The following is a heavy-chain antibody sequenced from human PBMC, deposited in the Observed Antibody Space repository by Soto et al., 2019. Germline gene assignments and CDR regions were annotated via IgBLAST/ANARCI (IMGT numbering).Heavy chain of an antibody. CDR3: ARGGAMGVDY. J-gene: IGHJ4*02. CDR1: GFAFNDRW. D-gene: IGHD1-26*01. CDR2: IDGPASTT. V-gene: IGHV3-74*01. Sequence: GGSLRLSCTASGFAFNDRWIHWVRQAPGKGLVWVSRIDGPASTTNYADSVKGRFTTSRDNAKNIAFLHMNSLTDEDTAVYYCARGGAMGVDYWGQGTLVTVSS.